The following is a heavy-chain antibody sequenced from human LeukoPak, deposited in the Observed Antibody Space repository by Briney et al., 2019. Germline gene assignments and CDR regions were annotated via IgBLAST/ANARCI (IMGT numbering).Heavy chain of an antibody. CDR2: INHSGST. CDR3: ASLRGRPWDY. Sequence: SETLSLTCAVYGGSFSGYYWSWIRQPPGKGREWIGEINHSGSTNYNPSLKSRVTISVDTSKNQFSLKLNSVTAADAGVYYCASLRGRPWDYWGQGTLVAVSS. D-gene: IGHD1-26*01. J-gene: IGHJ4*02. V-gene: IGHV4-34*01. CDR1: GGSFSGYY.